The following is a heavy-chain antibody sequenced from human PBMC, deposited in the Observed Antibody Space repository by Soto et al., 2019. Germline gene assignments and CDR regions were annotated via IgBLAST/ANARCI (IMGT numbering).Heavy chain of an antibody. CDR2: ISYDGSNK. Sequence: QVQLVESGGGVVQPGRSLRLSCAASGFTFSSYGMHWVRQAPGKGLEWVAVISYDGSNKYYADSVKGRFTISRDNSKNTLSLQMNSLRAEDTAVYYCANGERSYYYYYGMDVWGQGTTVTVSS. D-gene: IGHD4-17*01. CDR1: GFTFSSYG. V-gene: IGHV3-30*18. J-gene: IGHJ6*02. CDR3: ANGERSYYYYYGMDV.